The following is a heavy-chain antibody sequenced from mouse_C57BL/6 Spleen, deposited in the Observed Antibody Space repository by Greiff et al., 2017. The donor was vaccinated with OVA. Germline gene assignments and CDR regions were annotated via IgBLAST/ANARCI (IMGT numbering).Heavy chain of an antibody. CDR3: ARTPFYYGSSPGYFDV. Sequence: QVQLQQPGAELVKPGASVKLSCKASGYTFTSYWMHWVKQRPGQGLEWIGMIHPNSGSTNYNEKFKSKATLTVDKSSSTAYMQLSSLTSEDSAVYYCARTPFYYGSSPGYFDVWGTGTTVTVSS. J-gene: IGHJ1*03. V-gene: IGHV1-64*01. CDR2: IHPNSGST. CDR1: GYTFTSYW. D-gene: IGHD1-1*01.